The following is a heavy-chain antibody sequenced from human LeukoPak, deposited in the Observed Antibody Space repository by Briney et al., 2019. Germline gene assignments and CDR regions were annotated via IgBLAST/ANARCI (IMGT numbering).Heavy chain of an antibody. J-gene: IGHJ6*02. Sequence: WASVKVSCKASGYTFTSYDINWVRQATGQGLEWMGWMNPNSGNTGYAQKFQGRVTMTRNTSISTAYMELSSLRSEDTAVYYRSVRGVTPPPRWGYYYGMDVWGQGNTVTVS. CDR1: GYTFTSYD. CDR3: SVRGVTPPPRWGYYYGMDV. CDR2: MNPNSGNT. V-gene: IGHV1-8*01. D-gene: IGHD3-10*01.